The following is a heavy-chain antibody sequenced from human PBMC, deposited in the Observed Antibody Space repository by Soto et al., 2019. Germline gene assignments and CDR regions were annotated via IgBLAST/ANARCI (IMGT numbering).Heavy chain of an antibody. Sequence: SVKVSCKASGDTFSFYTSNWVRQAPGLGLEWVGRINPIVSMSNYAQKFQGRVSMTADKSTSTAYMELRSLRSDDTAMYFCAASYGSGYRAFDYWGQGALVTVSS. CDR3: AASYGSGYRAFDY. CDR2: INPIVSMS. V-gene: IGHV1-69*02. CDR1: GDTFSFYT. J-gene: IGHJ4*02. D-gene: IGHD3-10*01.